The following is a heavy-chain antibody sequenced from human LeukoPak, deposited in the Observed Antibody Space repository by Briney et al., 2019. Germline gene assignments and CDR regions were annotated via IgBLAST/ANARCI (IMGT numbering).Heavy chain of an antibody. D-gene: IGHD6-13*01. CDR1: GYTFTNSW. CDR3: ARHRIGSRSWSSFDY. V-gene: IGHV5-51*01. CDR2: IFPGDSDT. Sequence: GESLKISWKGSGYTFTNSWIGWVRQMPGKGLEWMGIIFPGDSDTRYSPSFQGQVTISADKSISTAYLQWSSLKASDTAMYYCARHRIGSRSWSSFDYWGQGTLVTVSS. J-gene: IGHJ4*02.